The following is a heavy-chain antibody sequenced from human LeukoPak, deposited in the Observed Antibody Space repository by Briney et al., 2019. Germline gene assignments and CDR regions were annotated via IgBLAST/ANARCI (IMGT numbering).Heavy chain of an antibody. J-gene: IGHJ4*02. V-gene: IGHV3-30*02. D-gene: IGHD3-10*01. CDR3: ARDKYYYGSGSFDY. Sequence: GGSLRLSCAASGFTFSSYGMHWVRQAPGKGLEWVSFIRYDGSNEYYADSVRGRFTISRDNSKNTLYLQMNSLRAEDTAVYYCARDKYYYGSGSFDYWGQGTLVTVSS. CDR1: GFTFSSYG. CDR2: IRYDGSNE.